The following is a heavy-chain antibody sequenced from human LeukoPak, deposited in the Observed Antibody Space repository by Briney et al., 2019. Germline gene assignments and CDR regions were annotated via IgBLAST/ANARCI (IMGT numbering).Heavy chain of an antibody. V-gene: IGHV3-7*01. D-gene: IGHD2-2*01. J-gene: IGHJ6*02. CDR1: GFTFSSYW. CDR2: IKQDGSEK. CDR3: AREGGGFRYCNSTSCYSPYYYYGMDV. Sequence: GGSLRLSCAASGFTFSSYWMSWVRQAPGKGLEWVANIKQDGSEKYYVDSVKGRFTISRDNAKNSLYLQMNSLRAEDTAVYYCAREGGGFRYCNSTSCYSPYYYYGMDVWGQGTTVTVSS.